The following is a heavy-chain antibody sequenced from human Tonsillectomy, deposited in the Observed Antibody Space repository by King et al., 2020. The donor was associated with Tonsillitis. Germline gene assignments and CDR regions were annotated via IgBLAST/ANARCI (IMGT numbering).Heavy chain of an antibody. CDR2: IHYSGTA. V-gene: IGHV4-39*07. J-gene: IGHJ4*02. CDR3: ASHLGRITTAPGH. Sequence: QLQESGPGPVKPSETLSLTCTVSGGSISSSSYFWGWIRQPPGKGLEWIGSIHYSGTAYYNPSLRSRVTISLARSKNQFSLTLRSVTAADTAVYYCASHLGRITTAPGHWGQGTLVTVSS. CDR1: GGSISSSSYF. D-gene: IGHD1/OR15-1a*01.